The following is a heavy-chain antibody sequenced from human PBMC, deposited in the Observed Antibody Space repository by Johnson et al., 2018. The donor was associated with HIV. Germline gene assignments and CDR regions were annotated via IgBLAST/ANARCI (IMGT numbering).Heavy chain of an antibody. CDR2: INWNGGST. CDR3: ARAGVGAGAFDI. Sequence: VQLVESGGGVVRPGGSLRLSCAASGFTFDDYGMSWVRQAPGKGLEWVSGINWNGGSTRYAGSVKGPFTISRDNAKNSLYLQMNSLRAEDTAVYYCARAGVGAGAFDIWGQGTMVTVSS. CDR1: GFTFDDYG. V-gene: IGHV3-20*04. D-gene: IGHD1-26*01. J-gene: IGHJ3*02.